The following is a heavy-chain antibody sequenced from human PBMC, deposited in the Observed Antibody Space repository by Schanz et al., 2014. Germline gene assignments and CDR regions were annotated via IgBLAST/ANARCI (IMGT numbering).Heavy chain of an antibody. D-gene: IGHD3-9*01. CDR2: INSDGTTT. CDR3: AKDHAGSDILTALGN. J-gene: IGHJ4*02. Sequence: VQLVESGGGVVQPGRSLRLSCAASGFNFSNYDIHWVRQAPGKGLVWVSHINSDGTTTTYADSVKGRFTISRDNAENTLYLQMNSLRAEDTAVYYCAKDHAGSDILTALGNWGQGTLVTDSS. V-gene: IGHV3-74*01. CDR1: GFNFSNYD.